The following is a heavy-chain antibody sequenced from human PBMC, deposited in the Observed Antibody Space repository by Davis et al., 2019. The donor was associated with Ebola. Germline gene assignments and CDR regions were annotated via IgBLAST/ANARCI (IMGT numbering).Heavy chain of an antibody. CDR2: IYYSGST. D-gene: IGHD3-10*01. CDR3: ARDLGYYYGSGSYYNNWFDP. J-gene: IGHJ5*02. CDR1: GGSISSSSYY. V-gene: IGHV4-39*07. Sequence: PSETLSLTCTVSGGSISSSSYYWGWIRQPPGKGLEWIGSIYYSGSTYYNPSLKSRVTISVDTSKNQFSLKLSSVTAADTAVYYCARDLGYYYGSGSYYNNWFDPWGQGTLVTVSS.